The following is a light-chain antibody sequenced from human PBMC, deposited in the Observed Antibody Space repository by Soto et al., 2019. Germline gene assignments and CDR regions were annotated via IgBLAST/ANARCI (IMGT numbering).Light chain of an antibody. J-gene: IGKJ3*01. Sequence: EVVLTQSPATLSVSPGERATLSCRASQTVGTNLAWYQQRPGQATRLLIYGASTRATGIPARFSGSGSGSEFTLTIRSLQSDDFAVYYCQQYNKWPLFTFGPGTRGDN. CDR1: QTVGTN. V-gene: IGKV3-15*01. CDR2: GAS. CDR3: QQYNKWPLFT.